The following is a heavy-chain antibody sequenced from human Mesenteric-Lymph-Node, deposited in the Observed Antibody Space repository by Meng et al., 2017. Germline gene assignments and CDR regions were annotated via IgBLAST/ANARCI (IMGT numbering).Heavy chain of an antibody. D-gene: IGHD3-22*01. CDR2: ISSSGSTI. Sequence: GESLKISCAASGFTFSSYWMHWIRQAPGKGLEWVSYISSSGSTIYYADSVKGRFTISRDNAKNSLYLQMNSLRAEDTAVYYCARDPYERVAFDIWGQGTMVTVSS. V-gene: IGHV3-48*04. J-gene: IGHJ3*02. CDR1: GFTFSSYW. CDR3: ARDPYERVAFDI.